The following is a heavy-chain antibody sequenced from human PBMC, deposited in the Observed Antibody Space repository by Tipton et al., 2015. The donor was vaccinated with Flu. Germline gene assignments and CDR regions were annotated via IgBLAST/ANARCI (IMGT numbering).Heavy chain of an antibody. D-gene: IGHD3-9*01. Sequence: SLRLSCAASGFTFSSYGMHWVRQAPGKGLEWVAVIWYDGSNKYYADSVKGRFTISRDNSKNTLYLQMNSLRAEDTAVYYCAREWFDWLSSYYYYGMDVWGQGTTVTVSS. V-gene: IGHV3-33*01. CDR2: IWYDGSNK. CDR1: GFTFSSYG. CDR3: AREWFDWLSSYYYYGMDV. J-gene: IGHJ6*02.